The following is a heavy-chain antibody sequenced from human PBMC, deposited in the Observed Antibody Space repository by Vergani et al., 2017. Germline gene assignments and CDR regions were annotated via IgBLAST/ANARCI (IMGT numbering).Heavy chain of an antibody. CDR2: INPNSGGT. Sequence: QVQLVQSGAEVKKPGASVKVSCKASGYTFTGYYMHWVRQAPGQGLEWMGGINPNSGGTNYAQKFQGRVTMTRDTSISTAYMELSRLRSDDTAVYYCARSLRRGYSGYDSGYWGQGTLVTVSS. CDR3: ARSLRRGYSGYDSGY. D-gene: IGHD5-12*01. V-gene: IGHV1-2*02. J-gene: IGHJ4*02. CDR1: GYTFTGYY.